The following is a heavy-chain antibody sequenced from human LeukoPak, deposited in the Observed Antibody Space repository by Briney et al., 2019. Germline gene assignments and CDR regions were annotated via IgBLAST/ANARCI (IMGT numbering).Heavy chain of an antibody. CDR2: IYYSGST. CDR1: GGSISSYY. Sequence: PSETLSLTCTVSGGSISSYYWSWIRQPPGNGLEWIGYIYYSGSTNYNPSLKSRVTISVDTSKNQFSLKLSSVTAADTAVYYCARFQGSSWYYYYYGMDVWGQGTTVTVSS. V-gene: IGHV4-59*08. J-gene: IGHJ6*02. CDR3: ARFQGSSWYYYYYGMDV. D-gene: IGHD6-13*01.